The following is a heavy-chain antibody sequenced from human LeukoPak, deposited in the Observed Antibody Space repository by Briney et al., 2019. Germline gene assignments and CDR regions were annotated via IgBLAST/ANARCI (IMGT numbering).Heavy chain of an antibody. D-gene: IGHD1-7*01. J-gene: IGHJ4*02. V-gene: IGHV2-5*02. CDR2: IYWDDDK. CDR3: ARQRDRLDMELPFDY. CDR1: GFSLSTSGVG. Sequence: SGPTLVKPPQTLTLTCTFSGFSLSTSGVGVGWIRQPPGKALEWLALIYWDDDKRYSPSLKSRLTITKDTSKNQVVLTMTNMDPVDTATYYCARQRDRLDMELPFDYWGQGTLVTVSS.